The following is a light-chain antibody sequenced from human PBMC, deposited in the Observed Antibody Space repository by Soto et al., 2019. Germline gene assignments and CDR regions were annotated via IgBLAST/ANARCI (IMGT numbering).Light chain of an antibody. CDR3: QQYNNWSYT. CDR1: QSVSSN. Sequence: EIVMTQSPATLSVSPGERATLSCRASQSVSSNLAWYQQKPGQAPRLLIYGASTRATGIPARFSGSGSGTEFTLTINSLQSEDFAVYYCQQYNNWSYTFGQGTKLEIK. J-gene: IGKJ2*01. CDR2: GAS. V-gene: IGKV3-15*01.